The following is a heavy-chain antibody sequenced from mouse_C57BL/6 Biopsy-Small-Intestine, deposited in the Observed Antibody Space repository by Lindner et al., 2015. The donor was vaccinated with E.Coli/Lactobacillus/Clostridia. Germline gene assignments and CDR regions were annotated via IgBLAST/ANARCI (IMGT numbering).Heavy chain of an antibody. CDR2: ITPIFGTA. CDR1: GGTFSSHA. J-gene: IGHJ3*01. D-gene: IGHD1-1*01. CDR3: ARDQGLYYYDSSGYLRGAFDI. V-gene: IGHV1-81*01. Sequence: SVKVSCKASGGTFSSHAISWVRQAPGQGLEWMGGITPIFGTANYAQKFQGRVTVTADESTSTAYMELSSLRSEDTAVYYCARDQGLYYYDSSGYLRGAFDIWGQGTMVTVSS.